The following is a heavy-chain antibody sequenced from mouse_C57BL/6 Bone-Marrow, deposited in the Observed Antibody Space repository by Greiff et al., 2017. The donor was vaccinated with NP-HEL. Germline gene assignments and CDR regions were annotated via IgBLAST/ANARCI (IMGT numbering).Heavy chain of an antibody. CDR3: TRGGNYYGSSERFAY. V-gene: IGHV5-9-1*02. CDR1: GFTFSSYA. J-gene: IGHJ3*01. Sequence: EVQLQESGEGLVKPGGSLKLSCAASGFTFSSYAMSWVRQTPEKRLEWVAYISSGGDYIYYADTVKGRFTISRDNARNTLYLQMSSLKSEDTAMYYCTRGGNYYGSSERFAYWGQGTLVTVSA. CDR2: ISSGGDYI. D-gene: IGHD1-1*01.